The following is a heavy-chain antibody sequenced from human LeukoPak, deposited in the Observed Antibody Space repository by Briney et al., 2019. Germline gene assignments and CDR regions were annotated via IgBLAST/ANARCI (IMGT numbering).Heavy chain of an antibody. D-gene: IGHD1-14*01. CDR2: IRYDGSNK. CDR3: AKDLTRMSDAFDI. V-gene: IGHV3-30*02. CDR1: GFTFSSYG. Sequence: GGSLRLSCAASGFTFSSYGMRWVRQASGKGLEWVAFIRYDGSNKYYADSVKGRFTISRDNSKNTLYLQMNSLRAEDTAVYYCAKDLTRMSDAFDIWGQGTMVTVSS. J-gene: IGHJ3*02.